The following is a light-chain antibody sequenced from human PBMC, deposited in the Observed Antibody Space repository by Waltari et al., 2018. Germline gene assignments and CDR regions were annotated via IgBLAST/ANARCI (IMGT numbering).Light chain of an antibody. V-gene: IGLV2-23*02. CDR2: AVS. CDR3: SSYAGSSKGV. Sequence: QSCLTQPASLSGCPGQSIATPCTGCSQEIGGDKRVSWYQQHPGKAPKLMIYAVSKRPSGVSDRFSGSKSGDMASLTISGLQPEDEAEYFCSSYAGSSKGVFGGGTKVTVL. CDR1: SQEIGGDKR. J-gene: IGLJ2*01.